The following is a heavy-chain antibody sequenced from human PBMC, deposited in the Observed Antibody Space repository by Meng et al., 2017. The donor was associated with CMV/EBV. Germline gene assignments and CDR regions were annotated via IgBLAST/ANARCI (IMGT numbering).Heavy chain of an antibody. CDR1: GFTFSSYW. V-gene: IGHV3-72*01. Sequence: GESLKISCAASGFTFSSYWMSWVRQAPGKGLEWVGRTRNKANSYTTEYAASVKGRFTISRDDSKNSLYLQMNSLKTEDTAVYYCARFHYYYGMDVWGQGTTVTVSS. J-gene: IGHJ6*02. CDR3: ARFHYYYGMDV. CDR2: TRNKANSYTT.